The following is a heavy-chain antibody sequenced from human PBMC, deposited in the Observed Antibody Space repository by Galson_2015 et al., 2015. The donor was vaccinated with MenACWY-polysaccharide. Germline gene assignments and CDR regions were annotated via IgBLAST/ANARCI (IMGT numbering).Heavy chain of an antibody. D-gene: IGHD5-18*01. CDR1: GYTFTGYV. V-gene: IGHV7-4-1*02. CDR2: IDTNTGNP. Sequence: SVKVSCKASGYTFTGYVMNWVRQAPGQGLEWMGWIDTNTGNPTYVQGFTGRFVFSLDTSVSTAYLQISSLKAEDTAVYYCARAYSYAYRDYYGMDVWGQGTTVTVSS. CDR3: ARAYSYAYRDYYGMDV. J-gene: IGHJ6*02.